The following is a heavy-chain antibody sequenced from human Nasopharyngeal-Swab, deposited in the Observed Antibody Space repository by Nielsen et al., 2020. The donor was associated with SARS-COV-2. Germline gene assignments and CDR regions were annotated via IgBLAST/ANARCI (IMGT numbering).Heavy chain of an antibody. CDR1: GGSMTSNNYC. CDR2: INYNGIT. V-gene: IGHV4-39*07. J-gene: IGHJ5*02. D-gene: IGHD3-3*01. CDR3: ARAIKIFGAVVGSFDP. Sequence: SETLSLTCSVSGGSMTSNNYCWGWIRQPPEKGLEWIGNINYNGITYYDPSLKSRVTISLDTSKSQFSLKLTSVTAADTAVYYCARAIKIFGAVVGSFDPWGQGTLVTVSS.